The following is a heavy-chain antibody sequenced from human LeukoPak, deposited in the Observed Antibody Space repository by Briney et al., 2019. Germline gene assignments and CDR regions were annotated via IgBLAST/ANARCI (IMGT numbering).Heavy chain of an antibody. Sequence: SETLSLTCTVSGGSISSYYWSWLRQPPGKGLEWIGYIYYSGSTNYNPSLKSRATISVDTSKNQFSLKLSSVTAAVTAVYYCARAGYSGSDFAVWGKGTTVTVSS. CDR2: IYYSGST. CDR3: ARAGYSGSDFAV. CDR1: GGSISSYY. V-gene: IGHV4-59*01. D-gene: IGHD5-12*01. J-gene: IGHJ6*04.